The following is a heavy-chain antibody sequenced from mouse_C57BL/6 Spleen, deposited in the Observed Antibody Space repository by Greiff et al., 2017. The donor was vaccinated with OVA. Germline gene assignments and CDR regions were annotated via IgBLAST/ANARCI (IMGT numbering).Heavy chain of an antibody. D-gene: IGHD2-1*01. J-gene: IGHJ2*01. CDR3: ERDGNYEGRDY. CDR1: GYTFTSYW. CDR2: INPNSGST. Sequence: QVQLQQSGAELVKPGASVKLSCKASGYTFTSYWMHWVQQSPGQGLEWIGMINPNSGSTNYNEKFKGKATLTVAKSASTANMQLSSLTSEDSAVYYCERDGNYEGRDYWGQGTTLTVSS. V-gene: IGHV1-64*01.